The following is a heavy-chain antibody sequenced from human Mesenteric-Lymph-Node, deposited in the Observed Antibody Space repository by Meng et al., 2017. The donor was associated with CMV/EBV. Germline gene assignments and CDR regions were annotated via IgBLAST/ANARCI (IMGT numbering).Heavy chain of an antibody. D-gene: IGHD2-2*01. CDR3: ARDKSPVVPAAYNWFDP. CDR2: ISSSSSTI. CDR1: GFTFSSYS. V-gene: IGHV3-48*04. Sequence: GESLKISCAASGFTFSSYSMNWVRQAPGKGLEWVSYISSSSSTIYYADSVKGRFTISRDNAKNSLYLQMNSLRAEDTAVYYCARDKSPVVPAAYNWFDPWGQGTLVTVFS. J-gene: IGHJ5*02.